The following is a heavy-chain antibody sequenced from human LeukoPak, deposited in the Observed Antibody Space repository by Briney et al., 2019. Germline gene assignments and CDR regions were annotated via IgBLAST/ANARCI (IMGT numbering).Heavy chain of an antibody. CDR1: GGSFSGYY. D-gene: IGHD6-19*01. Sequence: SETLSLTCAVYGGSFSGYYWSWIRQPPGKGLEWIGEINHSGSTNYNPSLKSRVTISVDTSKNQFSLKLSSVAAADTAVYYCARFVVGQWLINYWGQGALVTVSS. J-gene: IGHJ4*02. CDR2: INHSGST. CDR3: ARFVVGQWLINY. V-gene: IGHV4-34*01.